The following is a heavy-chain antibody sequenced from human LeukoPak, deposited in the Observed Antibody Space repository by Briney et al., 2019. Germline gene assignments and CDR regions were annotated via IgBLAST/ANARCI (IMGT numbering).Heavy chain of an antibody. CDR2: ISAYNGNT. CDR1: GYTFTSYG. J-gene: IGHJ4*03. Sequence: GASVKVSCKASGYTFTSYGISWVRQAPGQGLEWMGWISAYNGNTNYAQKLQGRVTMTTDTSTSTAYMELRSLRSEDTAMYYCVSYNSSWPLRWPLWGQGTMVTVSS. D-gene: IGHD6-13*01. V-gene: IGHV1-18*01. CDR3: VSYNSSWPLRWPL.